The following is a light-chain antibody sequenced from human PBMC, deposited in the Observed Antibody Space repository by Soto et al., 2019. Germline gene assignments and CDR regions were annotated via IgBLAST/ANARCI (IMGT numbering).Light chain of an antibody. Sequence: DIQLTQSPSTLSASVGDRVTVTCRASQRIDRYLAWYQQKPGKAPKLLVYDASTLEGGVQSSFSGSGSATEFIPTIISLQPDDFATYYCQQYKDGAWTFGQGTRVEIK. CDR1: QRIDRY. CDR2: DAS. V-gene: IGKV1-5*01. CDR3: QQYKDGAWT. J-gene: IGKJ1*01.